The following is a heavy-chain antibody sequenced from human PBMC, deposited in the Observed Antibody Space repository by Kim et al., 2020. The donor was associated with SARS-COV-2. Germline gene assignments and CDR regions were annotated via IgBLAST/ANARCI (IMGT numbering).Heavy chain of an antibody. CDR1: GGSISSYY. J-gene: IGHJ6*03. CDR2: IYYSGST. D-gene: IGHD2-21*01. CDR3: ARERQYFLGAYCGGDCSYYYYMDV. V-gene: IGHV4-59*01. Sequence: SETLSLTCTVSGGSISSYYWSWIRQPPGKGLEWIGYIYYSGSTNYNPSLKSRVTISVDTSKNQFSLKLSSVTAADTAVYYCARERQYFLGAYCGGDCSYYYYMDVWGKGTTVTVSS.